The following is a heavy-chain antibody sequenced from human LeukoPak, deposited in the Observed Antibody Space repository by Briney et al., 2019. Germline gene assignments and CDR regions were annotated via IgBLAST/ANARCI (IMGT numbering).Heavy chain of an antibody. J-gene: IGHJ4*02. CDR1: GYTFTGYY. CDR3: ARYRAAAGTWYFDY. CDR2: ISAYNGNT. Sequence: ASVKVSCKASGYTFTGYYMHWGRQAPGQGLEGMGWISAYNGNTNYAQKLQGRVAMTTDTSTSTAYMQLRSLRSDDTAVYYCARYRAAAGTWYFDYWGQGTLVTVSS. V-gene: IGHV1-18*04. D-gene: IGHD6-13*01.